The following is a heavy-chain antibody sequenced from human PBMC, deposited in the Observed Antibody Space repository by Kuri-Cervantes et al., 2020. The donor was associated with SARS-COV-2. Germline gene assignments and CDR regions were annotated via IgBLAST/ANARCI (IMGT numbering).Heavy chain of an antibody. J-gene: IGHJ6*02. CDR1: GFTFSNSD. Sequence: GESLKISCAASGFTFSNSDMNWVHQAPGKGLEWVSGVSWNGSRTHYADSVKGRFIISRDNSRNTLYLQMNSLRAEDTAVYYCARAEKRTIFGVVNYCYYGMDVWGQGTTVTVSS. CDR3: ARAEKRTIFGVVNYCYYGMDV. D-gene: IGHD3-3*01. V-gene: IGHV3-35*01. CDR2: VSWNGSRT.